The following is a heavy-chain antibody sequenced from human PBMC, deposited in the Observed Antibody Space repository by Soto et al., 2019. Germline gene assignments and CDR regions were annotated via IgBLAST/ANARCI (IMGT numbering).Heavy chain of an antibody. Sequence: QINLIESGPPLVKPTQTLTLTCTFSGFSLSTSGAAVGWVHQPPGRALEWLALIYWDGDKRYNASLGNRLTITKDTSMNQVVLTLTNVDPADTATYYCAHRATMTIFGLIIDNGIWFDPWGQGTRVIVSS. D-gene: IGHD3-3*01. CDR1: GFSLSTSGAA. CDR3: AHRATMTIFGLIIDNGIWFDP. CDR2: IYWDGDK. J-gene: IGHJ5*02. V-gene: IGHV2-5*02.